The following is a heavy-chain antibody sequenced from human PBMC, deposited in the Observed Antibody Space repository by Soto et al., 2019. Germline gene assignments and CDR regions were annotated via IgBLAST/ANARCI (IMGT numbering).Heavy chain of an antibody. V-gene: IGHV3-66*01. CDR3: AREVIVVVTAPAFDI. CDR2: IYSAGSA. Sequence: PGGSLRLSCAASGFTVSSYYMSWVRQAPGKGLEWVSVIYSAGSADFADSVKGRFTISRDNSKNTLYLQMNSLRAEDTAVYYCAREVIVVVTAPAFDIWGQGTMVTVSS. CDR1: GFTVSSYY. D-gene: IGHD2-21*02. J-gene: IGHJ3*02.